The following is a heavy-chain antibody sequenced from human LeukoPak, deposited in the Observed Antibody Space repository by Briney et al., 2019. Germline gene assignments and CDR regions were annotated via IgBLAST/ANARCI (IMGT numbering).Heavy chain of an antibody. CDR1: GGSFSGYY. V-gene: IGHV4-34*01. J-gene: IGHJ4*02. Sequence: SETLSLTCAVYGGSFSGYYWSWIRQPPGKGLVWIGEINHSGSTNYNPSLKSRVTISVDTSKNQFSLKLSSVTAADTAVYYCARGRMLPYFDYWGQGTLVTVSS. CDR2: INHSGST. CDR3: ARGRMLPYFDY. D-gene: IGHD1-14*01.